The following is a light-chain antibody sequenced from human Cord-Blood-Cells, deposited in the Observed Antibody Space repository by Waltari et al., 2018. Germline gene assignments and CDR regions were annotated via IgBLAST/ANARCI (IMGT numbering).Light chain of an antibody. V-gene: IGKV2-30*01. CDR2: KVS. CDR3: KQGKSTPPT. Sequence: VMTQYPLSLHVTVGQSASISCRSSPSLVYSNGNTYLNGYQQRPGQSPRRLIYKVSNLDSGVPERFSGSGSGTDFTLTISSVEAEDVGVYYCKQGKSTPPTFGEGTKVEIK. J-gene: IGKJ4*02. CDR1: PSLVYSNGNTY.